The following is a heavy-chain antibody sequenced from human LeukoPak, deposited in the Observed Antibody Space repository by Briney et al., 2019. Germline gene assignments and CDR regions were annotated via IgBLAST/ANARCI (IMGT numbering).Heavy chain of an antibody. CDR1: GFTFDDYA. D-gene: IGHD6-19*01. CDR2: ISWNSGSI. J-gene: IGHJ4*02. Sequence: GGSLRLSCAASGFTFDDYAMHWVRQAPGKGLEWVSGISWNSGSIGYADSVKGRFTISRDNSNNTMYLEMNNLRPEDTAVYYCAKREAVTVTAEWDYLDYWGQGTLVTVSS. CDR3: AKREAVTVTAEWDYLDY. V-gene: IGHV3-9*01.